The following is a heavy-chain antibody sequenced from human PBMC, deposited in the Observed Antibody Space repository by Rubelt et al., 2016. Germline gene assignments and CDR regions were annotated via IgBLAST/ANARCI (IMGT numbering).Heavy chain of an antibody. V-gene: IGHV3-74*01. Sequence: RYWMHWVRQAPGKGLVWVSRINTDGSSTNYADSVKGRFTISRDNAKNTLYLQMNSLRAEDTAVYYCARGTFSSGWLSWGQGTLVTVSS. CDR1: RYW. D-gene: IGHD6-19*01. J-gene: IGHJ5*02. CDR3: ARGTFSSGWLS. CDR2: INTDGSST.